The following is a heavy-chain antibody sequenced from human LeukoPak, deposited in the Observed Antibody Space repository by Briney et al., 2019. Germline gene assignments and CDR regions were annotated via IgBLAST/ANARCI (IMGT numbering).Heavy chain of an antibody. CDR1: GFTFSSYG. CDR3: AKEEEAFWYDY. V-gene: IGHV3-23*01. CDR2: ISGSGGST. J-gene: IGHJ4*02. Sequence: GGTLRLSCAASGFTFSSYGMSWVRQAPGKGLEWVSAISGSGGSTYYADSVKGRFTIFRDNSKNTLYLQMNSLRAEDTAVYYCAKEEEAFWYDYWGQGTLVTVSS. D-gene: IGHD6-13*01.